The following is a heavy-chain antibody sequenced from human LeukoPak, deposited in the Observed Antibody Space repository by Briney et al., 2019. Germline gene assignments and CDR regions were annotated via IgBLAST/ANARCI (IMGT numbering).Heavy chain of an antibody. D-gene: IGHD3-22*01. CDR3: ARHSEKVDSSGFDY. CDR1: GGSISSSSYY. CDR2: IYYSGST. Sequence: PSETLSLTCNVSGGSISSSSYYWGWIRQRPGKGLEWIGTIYYSGSTYYNPSLKSRVTISVDTSKNQFSLKVSSVTAADTAVYYCARHSEKVDSSGFDYWGQGTLVTVSS. V-gene: IGHV4-39*01. J-gene: IGHJ4*02.